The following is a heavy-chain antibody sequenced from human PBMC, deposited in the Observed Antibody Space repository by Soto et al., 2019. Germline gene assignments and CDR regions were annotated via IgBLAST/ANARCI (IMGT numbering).Heavy chain of an antibody. CDR2: IIPIFGTA. CDR1: GGTFSSYA. D-gene: IGHD2-2*01. CDR3: ASLPAATPIYYYYGMDV. Sequence: QVQLVQSGAEVKKPGSSVKVSCKASGGTFSSYAISWVRQAPEQGLEWMGGIIPIFGTANYAQKFQGRVTITADESTSTAYMELSSMSSEDTAVYYCASLPAATPIYYYYGMDVWGQGTTVTVSS. V-gene: IGHV1-69*12. J-gene: IGHJ6*02.